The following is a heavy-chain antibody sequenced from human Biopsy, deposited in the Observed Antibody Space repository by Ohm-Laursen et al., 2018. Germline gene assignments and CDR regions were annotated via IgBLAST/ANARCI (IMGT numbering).Heavy chain of an antibody. CDR3: ARKGSTRRIGGLDV. V-gene: IGHV3-33*05. D-gene: IGHD2/OR15-2a*01. CDR1: GIPFSSSG. J-gene: IGHJ6*02. Sequence: SLRLSCAATGIPFSSSGMHWVRQAPGKGLEWLSFVQYDGRTTYYADSVKGRFTISRDNSRNTVYLQVDSLRADDTGVYYCARKGSTRRIGGLDVWGQGTIVTVSS. CDR2: VQYDGRTT.